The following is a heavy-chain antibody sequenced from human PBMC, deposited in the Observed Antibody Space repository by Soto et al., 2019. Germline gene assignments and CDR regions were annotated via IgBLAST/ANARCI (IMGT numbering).Heavy chain of an antibody. CDR2: IWNDGSGY. D-gene: IGHD6-13*01. CDR3: AERQISPPHRGAATSQGGMDV. V-gene: IGHV3-33*06. J-gene: IGHJ6*02. Sequence: QVQLEESGGGVVQPGGSLRLSCAASGFTFNNYGMHWVRQAPGKGLEWVAVIWNDGSGYYYGNSVKGRFTISRDNSKNTLYPQRGRLRSEDTAVYFCAERQISPPHRGAATSQGGMDVWGHGTTGTLSS. CDR1: GFTFNNYG.